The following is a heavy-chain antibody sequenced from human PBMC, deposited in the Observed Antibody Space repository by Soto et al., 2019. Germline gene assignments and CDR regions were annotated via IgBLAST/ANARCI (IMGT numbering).Heavy chain of an antibody. V-gene: IGHV1-3*01. CDR1: GYTFTSYA. Sequence: QVQLVQSGAEVKKPGASVKVSCKASGYTFTSYAMHWVRQAPGQRLEWMGWINAGNGNTKYSQKFQGRVTITRDTSASTADMELSSLRSEDTAVYYCARWCGSSTSCYLNYMDVWGKGTTVTVSS. J-gene: IGHJ6*03. D-gene: IGHD2-2*01. CDR2: INAGNGNT. CDR3: ARWCGSSTSCYLNYMDV.